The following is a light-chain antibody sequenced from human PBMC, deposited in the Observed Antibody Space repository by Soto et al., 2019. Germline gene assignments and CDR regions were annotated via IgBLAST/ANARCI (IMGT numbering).Light chain of an antibody. CDR2: EVS. J-gene: IGLJ1*01. CDR1: SSDVGGYNH. CDR3: SSYTSSSTLV. V-gene: IGLV2-14*01. Sequence: QSVLTQPSSVSGSPGQSITISCTGTSSDVGGYNHVSWYQHHPGKAPKLMIYEVSNRPSGVSNRFSGSKSGNTASLTISGLQAEEEADYYCSSYTSSSTLVFGTGTKVTVL.